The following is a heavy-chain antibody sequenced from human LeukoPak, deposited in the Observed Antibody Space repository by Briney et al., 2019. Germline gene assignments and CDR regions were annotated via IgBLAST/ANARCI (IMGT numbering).Heavy chain of an antibody. V-gene: IGHV4-38-2*01. CDR3: ASSDGSGMGHARPFDI. CDR1: GYSISSGYY. J-gene: IGHJ3*02. Sequence: SETLSHTCAVSGYSISSGYYWGWIRQPPGKGLEWIGSIYHSGSTYYNPSLKSRVTISVDTSKNQFSLKLSSVTAADTAVYYCASSDGSGMGHARPFDIWGQGTMVTVSS. D-gene: IGHD3-10*01. CDR2: IYHSGST.